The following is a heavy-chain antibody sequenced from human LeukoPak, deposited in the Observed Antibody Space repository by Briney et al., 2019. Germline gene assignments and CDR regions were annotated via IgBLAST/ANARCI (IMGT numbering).Heavy chain of an antibody. CDR1: GXTFXNAR. CDR3: TFNYFDS. Sequence: PGGSLRLSCAASGXTFXNARXIXVXQAPGXGLEWVGRITKKKDGETVDYAAPVKDRFTISRDDSKNTVFLQMDSLKSEDTAVYYCTFNYFDSWGQGTLVTVSS. CDR2: ITKKKDGETV. V-gene: IGHV3-15*01. J-gene: IGHJ4*02.